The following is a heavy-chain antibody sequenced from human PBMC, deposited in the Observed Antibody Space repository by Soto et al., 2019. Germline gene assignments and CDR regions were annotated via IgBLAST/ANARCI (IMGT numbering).Heavy chain of an antibody. J-gene: IGHJ6*02. Sequence: LRLSCAASGFTFSSYWMSWVRQAPGKGLEWVANIKQDGSEKYYVDSVKGRFTISRDNAKNSLYLQMNSLRAEDTAVYYCAREDRGYXSSTSCYTTKYYYGMDVWGQGTTVTVSS. CDR1: GFTFSSYW. V-gene: IGHV3-7*03. CDR2: IKQDGSEK. CDR3: AREDRGYXSSTSCYTTKYYYGMDV. D-gene: IGHD2-2*02.